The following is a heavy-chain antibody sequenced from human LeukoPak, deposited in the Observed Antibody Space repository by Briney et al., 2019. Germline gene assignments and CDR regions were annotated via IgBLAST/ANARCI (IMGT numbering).Heavy chain of an antibody. V-gene: IGHV4-39*07. J-gene: IGHJ5*02. CDR1: GGSITRSSYY. CDR2: IYYSGST. D-gene: IGHD6-13*01. Sequence: SETLSLTCTVSGGSITRSSYYWGWIRQPPGKGLEWIGTIYYSGSTYYNPSLKSRVTIFVDTSKNQFSLKLSSVTAADTAVYYCARGIAAAGRGGWFDPWGQGTLVTVSS. CDR3: ARGIAAAGRGGWFDP.